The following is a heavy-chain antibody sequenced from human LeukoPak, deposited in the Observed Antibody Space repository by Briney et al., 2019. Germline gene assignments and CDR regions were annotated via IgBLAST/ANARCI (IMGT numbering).Heavy chain of an antibody. V-gene: IGHV4-4*07. CDR2: IYTSGST. Sequence: SETLSLTCTVSGGSISSYYWSWIRQPAGKGLEWIGRIYTSGSTNYNPSLKSQVTMSVDTSKNQFSLKLSSVTAADTAVYYCARDGAGSGSYYNRGFDYWGQGTLVTVSS. CDR1: GGSISSYY. J-gene: IGHJ4*02. CDR3: ARDGAGSGSYYNRGFDY. D-gene: IGHD3-10*01.